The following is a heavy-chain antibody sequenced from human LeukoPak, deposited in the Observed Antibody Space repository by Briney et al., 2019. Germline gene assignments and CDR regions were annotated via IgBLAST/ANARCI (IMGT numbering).Heavy chain of an antibody. CDR2: IYYSGST. D-gene: IGHD3-22*01. V-gene: IGHV4-31*03. CDR3: ARVGYYDSSGYYYPNWFDP. Sequence: SETLSLTCTVSGGSISSGGYYWSWIRQHPGKGLEWIGYIYYSGSTYHNPSLKSRVTISVDTSKNQFSLKLSSVTAADTAVYYCARVGYYDSSGYYYPNWFDPWGQGTLVTVSS. J-gene: IGHJ5*02. CDR1: GGSISSGGYY.